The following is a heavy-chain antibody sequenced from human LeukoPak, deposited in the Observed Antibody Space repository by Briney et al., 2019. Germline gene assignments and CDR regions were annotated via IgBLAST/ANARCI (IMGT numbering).Heavy chain of an antibody. D-gene: IGHD2-2*01. CDR2: ISAYNGNT. CDR3: ARDVEYCSSTSCHNWLDP. Sequence: ASVKVSCKASGYTFTSYGISWVRQAPGQGLEWMGWISAYNGNTNYAQKLQGRVTMTTDTSTSTAYMELRSLRSDDTAVYYCARDVEYCSSTSCHNWLDPWGQGTLVTVSS. CDR1: GYTFTSYG. J-gene: IGHJ5*02. V-gene: IGHV1-18*01.